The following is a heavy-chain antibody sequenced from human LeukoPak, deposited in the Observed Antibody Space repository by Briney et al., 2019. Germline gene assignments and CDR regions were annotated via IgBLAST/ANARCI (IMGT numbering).Heavy chain of an antibody. CDR1: GFTLSSFW. D-gene: IGHD3-9*01. CDR3: ATNNDWRFDY. J-gene: IGHJ4*02. Sequence: GGSLRLSCEASGFTLSSFWMSWVRQAPGKGLEWVANIKEDGRIKNYVDSMKGRFTNSRDNAKKSVYLQMSSLRAEDTAMYFCATNNDWRFDYWGQGTLVTVSS. CDR2: IKEDGRIK. V-gene: IGHV3-7*01.